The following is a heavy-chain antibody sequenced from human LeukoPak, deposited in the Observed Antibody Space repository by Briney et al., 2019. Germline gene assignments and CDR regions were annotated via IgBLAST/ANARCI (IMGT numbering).Heavy chain of an antibody. D-gene: IGHD2-2*01. J-gene: IGHJ5*02. Sequence: PGGSLRLSCAASGFAFDDYAMHWVRQAPGKGLEWVSGISWNSGCIGYADSVKGRFTISRDNAKNSLYLQMNSLRAEDTALYYCAKGRDKYQLLSKNWFDPWGQGTLVTVSS. V-gene: IGHV3-9*01. CDR3: AKGRDKYQLLSKNWFDP. CDR2: ISWNSGCI. CDR1: GFAFDDYA.